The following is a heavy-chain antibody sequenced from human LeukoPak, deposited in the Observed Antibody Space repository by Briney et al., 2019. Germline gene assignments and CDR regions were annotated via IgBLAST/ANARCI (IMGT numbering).Heavy chain of an antibody. D-gene: IGHD3-22*01. CDR2: IYYSGST. V-gene: IGHV4-39*07. CDR3: ARDRYYYDSSGYYYFDY. CDR1: GASISGSGYY. J-gene: IGHJ4*02. Sequence: KTSETLSLTCTVSGASISGSGYYWGWIRQPPGKGLEWIGSIYYSGSTYYNPSLKSRVTMSVDTSKNQFSLKLSSVTAADTAVYYCARDRYYYDSSGYYYFDYWGQGTLVTVSS.